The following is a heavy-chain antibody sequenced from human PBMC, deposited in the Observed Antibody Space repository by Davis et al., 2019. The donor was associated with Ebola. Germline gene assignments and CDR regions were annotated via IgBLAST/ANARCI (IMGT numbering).Heavy chain of an antibody. Sequence: GESLKISCVASGFTFSNYGMSWVRHSPGKGLEWVSSISGNGVSTLYGSSVKGRFTISRDNSKNTVYLQMSSLRVDDTAIYYCAKHMTIAGTTWFDPWCQGTLVTATS. CDR1: GFTFSNYG. V-gene: IGHV3-23*01. CDR2: ISGNGVST. CDR3: AKHMTIAGTTWFDP. D-gene: IGHD6-13*01. J-gene: IGHJ5*02.